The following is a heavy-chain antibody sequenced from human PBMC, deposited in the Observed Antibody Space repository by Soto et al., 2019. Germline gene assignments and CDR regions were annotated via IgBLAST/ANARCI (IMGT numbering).Heavy chain of an antibody. CDR1: GFTISYYG. V-gene: IGHV3-30*18. J-gene: IGHJ4*02. D-gene: IGHD2-2*01. CDR3: VKVNRLMPAVYFDY. CDR2: LSPDGSNK. Sequence: QVQLVESGGGVVQPGRSLRLSCAASGFTISYYGMYWVRQAPGKGLEWVAALSPDGSNKYNADSVKGRFTISRDHSRNTLYLQMNSLRAEDTAVYYCVKVNRLMPAVYFDYWGQGTLVTVSS.